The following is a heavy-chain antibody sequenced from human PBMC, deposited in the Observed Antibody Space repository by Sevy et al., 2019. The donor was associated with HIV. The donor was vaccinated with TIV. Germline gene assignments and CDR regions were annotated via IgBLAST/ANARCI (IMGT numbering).Heavy chain of an antibody. D-gene: IGHD5-12*01. CDR3: AREDMATTRGPFDY. J-gene: IGHJ4*02. CDR2: ISSSGSTI. V-gene: IGHV3-11*01. CDR1: GFTFSDYY. Sequence: GGSLRLSCAASGFTFSDYYMTWIRQAPGKGLEWVSYISSSGSTIYYADSVKGRFTISRDNAKNSFYLQMNSLRAEDTAVYYCAREDMATTRGPFDYWGQGTLVTVSS.